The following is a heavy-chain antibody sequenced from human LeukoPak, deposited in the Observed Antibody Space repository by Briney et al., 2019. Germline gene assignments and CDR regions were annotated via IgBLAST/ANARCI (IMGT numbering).Heavy chain of an antibody. J-gene: IGHJ4*02. D-gene: IGHD6-19*01. CDR1: GGTFSSYA. CDR2: IIPIFGTA. V-gene: IGHV1-69*13. Sequence: SVKASCKASGGTFSSYAISWVRQAPGQGLEWMGGIIPIFGTANYAQKFQGRVTITADESTSTAYMGLSSLRSEDTAVYYCAREVAGVNYFDYWGQGTLVTVSS. CDR3: AREVAGVNYFDY.